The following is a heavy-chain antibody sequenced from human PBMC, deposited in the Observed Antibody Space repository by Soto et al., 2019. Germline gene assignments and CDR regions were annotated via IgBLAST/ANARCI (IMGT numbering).Heavy chain of an antibody. CDR3: ARQTTYSSSWYDY. CDR2: IYSSGTA. D-gene: IGHD6-13*01. CDR1: GGSIINYY. Sequence: SETLSLTCTVSGGSIINYYWTWIRQPAGKGLEWIGRIYSSGTANYNPSLKSRVTMSVDRSKNQFSLKLSSVTAADTALYYCARQTTYSSSWYDYWGHGTLVTVS. V-gene: IGHV4-4*07. J-gene: IGHJ5*01.